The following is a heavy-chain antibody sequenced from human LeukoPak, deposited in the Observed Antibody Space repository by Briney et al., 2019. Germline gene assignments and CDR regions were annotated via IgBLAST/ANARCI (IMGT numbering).Heavy chain of an antibody. J-gene: IGHJ4*02. CDR2: IFYSGST. V-gene: IGHV4-39*07. CDR3: ARGLYTPDY. Sequence: PSETLSLTCTVSGGSISSGGYYWAWIRQPPGKGLEWIGNIFYSGSTYYNPSLKSRVTISVDTSKNQFSLKLSSVTAADTAVYYCARGLYTPDYWGQGTLVTVSS. D-gene: IGHD2-2*02. CDR1: GGSISSGGYY.